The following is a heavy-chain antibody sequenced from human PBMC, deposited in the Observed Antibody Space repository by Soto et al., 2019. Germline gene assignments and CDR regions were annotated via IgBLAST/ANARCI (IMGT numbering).Heavy chain of an antibody. CDR2: IIAYNGNT. J-gene: IGHJ4*02. CDR3: ARDSDHYDSSGYYSYDY. Sequence: QLVQSGAEVKKPGASVKVSCKASGYTFTNYGISWVRQAPGQGLEWMGWIIAYNGNTNYEQKLQDRVTMTTDTSTNTAYMELRSLRSDDTDVYYCARDSDHYDSSGYYSYDYWGQGTLVTVSS. V-gene: IGHV1-18*01. D-gene: IGHD3-22*01. CDR1: GYTFTNYG.